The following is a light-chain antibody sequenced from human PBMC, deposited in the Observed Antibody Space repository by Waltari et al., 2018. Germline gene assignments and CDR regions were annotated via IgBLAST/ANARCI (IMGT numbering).Light chain of an antibody. V-gene: IGKV1-5*03. CDR2: KAS. J-gene: IGKJ4*01. CDR3: QQYNSYSLLS. Sequence: DIQMTQSPSTLSASVGDRVIFSFGASKRFSKWLAWYQQTPGKAPKLLIYKASTLASGVPSRFSGSGSGTEFTLTISSLQPEDFATYYCQQYNSYSLLSFGGGTKVEIK. CDR1: KRFSKW.